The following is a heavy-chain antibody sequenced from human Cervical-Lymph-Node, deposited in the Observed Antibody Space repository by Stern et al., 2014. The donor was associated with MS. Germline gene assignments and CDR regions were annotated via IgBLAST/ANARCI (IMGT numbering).Heavy chain of an antibody. J-gene: IGHJ3*02. D-gene: IGHD6-6*01. CDR3: ARVIPTDSSADDAFDI. CDR1: GFSFSAYA. V-gene: IGHV3-64*07. CDR2: ISRDGAST. Sequence: EVQLVESGGGLVQPGGSLRLSCAASGFSFSAYAMYWVRQAPGKGPEYVSAISRDGASTYYADAVKGRFTISRDNSQNTLDLQMGSLRAEDTAVYYCARVIPTDSSADDAFDIWGQGTMVTVSS.